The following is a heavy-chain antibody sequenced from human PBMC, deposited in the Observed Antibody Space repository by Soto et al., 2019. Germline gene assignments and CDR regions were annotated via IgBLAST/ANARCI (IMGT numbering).Heavy chain of an antibody. Sequence: SETLSLTCTVSGGSISSSSYYWGWIRQPPGKGLEWIGSIYYSGSTYYNPSLKSRVTISVDTSKNQFSLKLSSVTAADTAVYYCARHHFNWNPVNWFDPWGQGTLVTVSS. CDR2: IYYSGST. D-gene: IGHD1-20*01. J-gene: IGHJ5*02. CDR3: ARHHFNWNPVNWFDP. V-gene: IGHV4-39*01. CDR1: GGSISSSSYY.